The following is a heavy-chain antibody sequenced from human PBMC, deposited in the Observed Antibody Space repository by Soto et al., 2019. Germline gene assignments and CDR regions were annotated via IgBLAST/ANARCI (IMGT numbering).Heavy chain of an antibody. CDR2: IYYSGST. Sequence: QVQLQESGPGLVKPSETLSLTCTVSGGSISSYYWSWIRQPPGKGLEWIGYIYYSGSTNYNPSLKSRFTISVDTSKNQFSLKLSSVTAADTAVYYCARGVLTGYSDYWGQGTLVTVSS. CDR3: ARGVLTGYSDY. CDR1: GGSISSYY. D-gene: IGHD3-9*01. J-gene: IGHJ4*02. V-gene: IGHV4-59*01.